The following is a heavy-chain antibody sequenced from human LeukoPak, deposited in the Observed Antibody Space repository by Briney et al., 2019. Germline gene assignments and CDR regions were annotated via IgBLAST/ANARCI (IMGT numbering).Heavy chain of an antibody. CDR3: ARDQEGFDY. CDR1: GYTFTSNY. V-gene: IGHV1-46*01. J-gene: IGHJ4*02. Sequence: ASVKVSCRASGYTFTSNYIRWVRQAPGQGLEWMGMIYPRDGSTSYAQKFQGRVTVTRDTSTSTVHVELSGLRSEDTAVYYCARDQEGFDYWGQGTLVTVSS. CDR2: IYPRDGST.